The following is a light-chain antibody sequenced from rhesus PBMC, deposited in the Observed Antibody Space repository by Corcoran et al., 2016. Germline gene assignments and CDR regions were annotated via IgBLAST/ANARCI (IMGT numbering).Light chain of an antibody. Sequence: QAVVTQEPSLTVSPGGTVTLTCGSSAGAVTGSHYPYWFQQKPGQAPRTLIYDTGNKLSWTPARFSGSLLGGKAALTLSGAQPEDEAEYYCWLHYSGADVFGSGTKLTVL. CDR3: WLHYSGADV. J-gene: IGLJ6*01. CDR1: AGAVTGSHY. CDR2: DTG. V-gene: IGLV7-88*01.